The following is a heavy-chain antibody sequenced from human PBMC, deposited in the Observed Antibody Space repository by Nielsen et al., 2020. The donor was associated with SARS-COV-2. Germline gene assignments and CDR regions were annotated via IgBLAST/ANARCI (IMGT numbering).Heavy chain of an antibody. J-gene: IGHJ6*03. CDR2: INSDANST. Sequence: GGSLRLSCAASGFTFSSYWMHWVRQAPGKGLVWVSRINSDANSTNYAASVRGRFIISRDNAKNTLYLQMNSLGVEDTAVYYCTRHSSMDVWGRGTTVTVSS. D-gene: IGHD2/OR15-2a*01. CDR1: GFTFSSYW. V-gene: IGHV3-74*01. CDR3: TRHSSMDV.